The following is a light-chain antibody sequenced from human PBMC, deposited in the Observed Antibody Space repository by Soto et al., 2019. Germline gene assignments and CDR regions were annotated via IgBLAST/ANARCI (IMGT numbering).Light chain of an antibody. CDR1: QSVSSSY. Sequence: EIALTQSPGTLSLAPGERATLSCRASQSVSSSYLAWYQQKPGQAPRLLICGASSRATGIPDRFSGSGSGTDFTLTISSLEPEDFAVYYCQQRSNWPPITFGQGTRLEI. V-gene: IGKV3D-20*02. CDR2: GAS. J-gene: IGKJ5*01. CDR3: QQRSNWPPIT.